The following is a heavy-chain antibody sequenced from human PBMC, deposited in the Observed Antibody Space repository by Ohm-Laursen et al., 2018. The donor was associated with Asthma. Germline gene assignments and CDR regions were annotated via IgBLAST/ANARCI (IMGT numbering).Heavy chain of an antibody. V-gene: IGHV3-30*03. D-gene: IGHD3-22*01. Sequence: SLRLSCAASGFTFSSYGMHWVRQAPGKGLEWVAVISYDGSNKYYADSVRGQFTISRDNSKNTVYLQMNSLRAEDTAVYYCARGRLSGYYPDTFDIWGQGTIVTVSS. CDR2: ISYDGSNK. J-gene: IGHJ3*02. CDR3: ARGRLSGYYPDTFDI. CDR1: GFTFSSYG.